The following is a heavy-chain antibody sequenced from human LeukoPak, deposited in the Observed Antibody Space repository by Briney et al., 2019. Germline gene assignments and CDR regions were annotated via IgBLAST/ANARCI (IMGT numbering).Heavy chain of an antibody. CDR2: ISGSGGIT. V-gene: IGHV3-23*01. D-gene: IGHD3-22*01. CDR1: GFTFSSYG. CDR3: AKDLEDSSGYLFYFDF. Sequence: GGSLRLSCAASGFTFSSYGMLWVRQAPGKGLEWVSGISGSGGITYYADSVKGRFTISRDNSKNTLYLQMNSLRAEDTAVYYCAKDLEDSSGYLFYFDFWGQGTLVSVSS. J-gene: IGHJ4*02.